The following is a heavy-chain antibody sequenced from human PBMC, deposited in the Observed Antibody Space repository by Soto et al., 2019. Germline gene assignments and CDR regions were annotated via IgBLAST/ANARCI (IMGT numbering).Heavy chain of an antibody. CDR1: GGSFSGYY. CDR3: ARAGIAAAGNGDWFDP. CDR2: INHSGST. D-gene: IGHD6-13*01. J-gene: IGHJ5*02. Sequence: PSETLSLTCAVYGGSFSGYYWSWIRQPPGKGLEWIGEINHSGSTNYNPSLKSRVTISVDTSKNQFSLKLSSVTAADTAVYYCARAGIAAAGNGDWFDPWGQGTLVTVSS. V-gene: IGHV4-34*01.